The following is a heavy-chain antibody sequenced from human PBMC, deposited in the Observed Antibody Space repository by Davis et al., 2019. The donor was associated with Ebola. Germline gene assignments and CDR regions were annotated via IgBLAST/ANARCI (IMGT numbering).Heavy chain of an antibody. Sequence: ASVKVSCKASGYTFTSYYMHWVRQAPGQGLEWMGIINPSGGSTSYAQKFQGRVTMTRDTSTNTVYMELSSLRSEDTAVYYCARERHMIAYYYYYGMDVWGQGTTVTVSS. D-gene: IGHD2-21*01. CDR2: INPSGGST. CDR3: ARERHMIAYYYYYGMDV. CDR1: GYTFTSYY. V-gene: IGHV1-46*01. J-gene: IGHJ6*02.